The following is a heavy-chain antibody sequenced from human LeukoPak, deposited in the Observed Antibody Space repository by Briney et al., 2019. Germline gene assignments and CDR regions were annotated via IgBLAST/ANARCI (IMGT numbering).Heavy chain of an antibody. CDR2: ISSGGGST. J-gene: IGHJ3*02. D-gene: IGHD3-16*01. Sequence: GGSLRLSCVASGFTFSSYAMSWVRLGPGKGLEWVAAISSGGGSTYYTDSVKGRFTISRDNSENILYLQINSLKAEDTAVYYCAGRNNDDVWGGYYRSPTEGFDMWGQGTMVTVSS. V-gene: IGHV3-23*01. CDR1: GFTFSSYA. CDR3: AGRNNDDVWGGYYRSPTEGFDM.